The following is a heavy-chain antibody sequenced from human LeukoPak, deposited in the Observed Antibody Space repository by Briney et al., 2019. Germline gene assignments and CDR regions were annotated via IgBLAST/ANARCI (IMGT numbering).Heavy chain of an antibody. J-gene: IGHJ5*02. CDR2: INPSGGGT. D-gene: IGHD2-8*01. CDR3: ARDMLAVPSNWFDP. CDR1: GYTFTSYY. V-gene: IGHV1-46*01. Sequence: ASVKVSCKASGYTFTSYYIHWARQVPGQGLEWMGVINPSGGGTSYAQKFQGRVTMTRDTSTSTVYMDLRSLRSEDTAVYFCARDMLAVPSNWFDPWGQGTLVTVSS.